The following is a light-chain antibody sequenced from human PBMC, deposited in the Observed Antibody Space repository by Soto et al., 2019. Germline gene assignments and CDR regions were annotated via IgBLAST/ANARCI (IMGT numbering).Light chain of an antibody. Sequence: VLTQSPATLSVSPGERATLSCRASQSITTNLAWYQQKPGQAPRLLIYDASIMATDIPARFSGSGSGTEFTFTIDTLQSEDFAVYYCQQYNNWPPIYTFGQGTRLEI. J-gene: IGKJ2*01. CDR1: QSITTN. CDR2: DAS. CDR3: QQYNNWPPIYT. V-gene: IGKV3D-15*03.